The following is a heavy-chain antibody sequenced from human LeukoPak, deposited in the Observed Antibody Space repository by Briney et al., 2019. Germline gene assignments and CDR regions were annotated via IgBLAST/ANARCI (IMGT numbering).Heavy chain of an antibody. CDR2: IIPILGIA. Sequence: GASVKVSCKASGGTFSSYAISWVRQAPGQGLEWMGRIIPILGIANYAQKFQGRVTITADKSTSTAYMELSSLRSDDTAVYYCARAGSRWQLDLNYWGQGTLVTVSS. CDR1: GGTFSSYA. V-gene: IGHV1-69*04. CDR3: ARAGSRWQLDLNY. J-gene: IGHJ4*02. D-gene: IGHD6-6*01.